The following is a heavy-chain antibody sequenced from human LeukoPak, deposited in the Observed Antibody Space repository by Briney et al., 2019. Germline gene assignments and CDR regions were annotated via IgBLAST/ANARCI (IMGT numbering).Heavy chain of an antibody. CDR1: GYTFTSYG. CDR3: ARGPGSGSYYYYGMDV. V-gene: IGHV1-18*01. CDR2: ISAYNGNT. D-gene: IGHD1-26*01. Sequence: ASVKVSCKASGYTFTSYGISWVRQAPGQGLEWMGWISAYNGNTNYAQKLQGRVTMTTDTSTSTAYTELRSLRSDDTAVYYCARGPGSGSYYYYGMDVWGQGTTVTVSS. J-gene: IGHJ6*02.